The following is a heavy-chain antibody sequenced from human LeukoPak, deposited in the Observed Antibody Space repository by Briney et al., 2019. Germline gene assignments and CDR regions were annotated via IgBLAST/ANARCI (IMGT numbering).Heavy chain of an antibody. J-gene: IGHJ6*02. CDR1: GFTFSSYW. CDR3: ARAFFLLSGSYNTYYGMDV. V-gene: IGHV3-7*01. Sequence: GGSLRLSCAASGFTFSSYWMSWVRQASGKGLEWVANIKQDGSEKYYVDSVKGRFTISRDNAKNSLYLQMNSLRAEDTAVYYCARAFFLLSGSYNTYYGMDVWGQGTTVTVSS. CDR2: IKQDGSEK. D-gene: IGHD1-26*01.